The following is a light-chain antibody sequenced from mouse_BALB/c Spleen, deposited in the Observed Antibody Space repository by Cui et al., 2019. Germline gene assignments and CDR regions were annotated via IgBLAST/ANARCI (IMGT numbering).Light chain of an antibody. J-gene: IGKJ1*01. Sequence: TQSPAIMSASLGAEITLTCSASSSVSYMHWYQQKSGTSPKLLIYSTSILASGVPDRFSGSGSGSFYSLTISSVEAEDAADYYCQQGSSYPWTFGGGTKLEIK. CDR3: QQGSSYPWT. CDR2: STS. CDR1: SSVSY. V-gene: IGKV4-80*01.